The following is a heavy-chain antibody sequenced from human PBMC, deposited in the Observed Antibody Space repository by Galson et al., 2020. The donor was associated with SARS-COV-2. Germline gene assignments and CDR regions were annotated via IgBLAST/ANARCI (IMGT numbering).Heavy chain of an antibody. Sequence: ASVKVSCKASGYTFTSYYMHWVRQATGQGLEWMGIINPSGGSTSYAQKFQGRVTMTRDTSTSTVYMELSSLRSDDTAVYYCAREAYRIAARIRAPAMGYWGQGTLVTVSS. CDR3: AREAYRIAARIRAPAMGY. D-gene: IGHD6-6*01. CDR2: INPSGGST. J-gene: IGHJ4*02. CDR1: GYTFTSYY. V-gene: IGHV1-46*01.